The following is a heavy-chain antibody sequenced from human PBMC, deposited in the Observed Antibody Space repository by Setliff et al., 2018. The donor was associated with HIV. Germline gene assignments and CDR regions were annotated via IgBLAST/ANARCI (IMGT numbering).Heavy chain of an antibody. CDR2: IIPIFGTT. J-gene: IGHJ4*02. V-gene: IGHV1-69*05. Sequence: ASVKVSCKASGGTFSNYAINWVRQAPGQGLEWMGGIIPIFGTTGYAQQFQGRVTLTTDESTSTAYMELSSLRSEDTAVYYCARDGAWYSGVYWGQGTLVTVSS. D-gene: IGHD6-19*01. CDR1: GGTFSNYA. CDR3: ARDGAWYSGVY.